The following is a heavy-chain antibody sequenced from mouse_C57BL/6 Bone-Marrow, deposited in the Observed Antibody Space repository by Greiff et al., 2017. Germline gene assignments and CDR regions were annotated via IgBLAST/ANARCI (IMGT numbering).Heavy chain of an antibody. CDR3: TTDYYGSHWYFDV. CDR2: IGPENGAT. CDR1: GFNIKDDY. J-gene: IGHJ1*03. D-gene: IGHD1-1*01. Sequence: VQLQQSGAELVRPGASVKLSCTASGFNIKDDYMHWVKQRPEQGLEWIGGIGPENGATEYASKFQGKATITADTSSNTAYLQLSSLTSEDTAVYYCTTDYYGSHWYFDVWGTGTTVTVSS. V-gene: IGHV14-4*01.